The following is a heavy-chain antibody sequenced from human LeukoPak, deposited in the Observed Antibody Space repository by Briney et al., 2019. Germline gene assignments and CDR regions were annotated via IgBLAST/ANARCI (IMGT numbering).Heavy chain of an antibody. J-gene: IGHJ6*02. CDR3: ARARYYGSGSYYQRDYGGMDV. CDR1: GGSISSYY. CDR2: IYYSGST. D-gene: IGHD3-10*01. Sequence: PSETLSLTCTVSGGSISSYYWSWIRQPPGKGLEWIGYIYYSGSTNYNPSLKSRVTISVDTSKNQFSLKLSSVTAADTAVYYCARARYYGSGSYYQRDYGGMDVWGQGTTVTVSS. V-gene: IGHV4-59*01.